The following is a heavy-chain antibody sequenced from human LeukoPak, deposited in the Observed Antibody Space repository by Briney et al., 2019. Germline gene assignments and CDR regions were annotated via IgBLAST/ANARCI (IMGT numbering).Heavy chain of an antibody. Sequence: SVKVSCKASGGTFSSYTISWVRQAPGQGLEWMGRIIPILGIANYAQKFQGRVTITADKSTSTAYMELSSLRSEDTAVYYCARGSSGRGIYSYGYNYWGRGTLVTVSS. CDR2: IIPILGIA. D-gene: IGHD5-18*01. J-gene: IGHJ4*02. CDR1: GGTFSSYT. CDR3: ARGSSGRGIYSYGYNY. V-gene: IGHV1-69*02.